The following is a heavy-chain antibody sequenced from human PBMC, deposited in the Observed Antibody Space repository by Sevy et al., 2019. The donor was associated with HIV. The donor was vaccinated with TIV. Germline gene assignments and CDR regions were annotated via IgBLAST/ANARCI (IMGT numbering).Heavy chain of an antibody. Sequence: GESLKISCAASGFTITNSWMGWVRQAPGKGLEWVATLKEDGSGKDFVDSGKGRLVVSRDNAKNSVFLQMNSLRDEDTAVYYCVKGTGAYWGQGVMVTVSS. V-gene: IGHV3-7*01. J-gene: IGHJ4*02. D-gene: IGHD3-10*01. CDR1: GFTITNSW. CDR3: VKGTGAY. CDR2: LKEDGSGK.